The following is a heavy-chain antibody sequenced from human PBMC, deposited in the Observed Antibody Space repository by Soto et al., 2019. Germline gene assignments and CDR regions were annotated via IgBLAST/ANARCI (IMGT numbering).Heavy chain of an antibody. Sequence: QVQLVESGGGVVQPGRSLRLSCAASGFTFSSYAVHWVRQAPGTGLEWVAVISYDGTNKYYADSVKGRFTISRDNSNNTLYLQMNSLRAAATAVYYCARVRGYSGYDGFDYWGQGTLVTVSS. CDR2: ISYDGTNK. J-gene: IGHJ4*02. CDR3: ARVRGYSGYDGFDY. V-gene: IGHV3-30-3*01. CDR1: GFTFSSYA. D-gene: IGHD5-12*01.